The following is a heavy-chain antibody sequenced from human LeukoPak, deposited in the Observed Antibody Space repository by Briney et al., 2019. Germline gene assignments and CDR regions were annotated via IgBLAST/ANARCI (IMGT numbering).Heavy chain of an antibody. D-gene: IGHD1-1*01. CDR3: ARGQLEWENYYYGMDV. V-gene: IGHV3-53*01. CDR1: GFTVSGHP. J-gene: IGHJ6*02. CDR2: IYRGGNT. Sequence: GGSLRLSCAASGFTVSGHPMSWVRQAPGKGLEWVSVIYRGGNTYYADSVKGRFTISTDNSKNTLYLQMNSLRAEDTAVYYCARGQLEWENYYYGMDVWGQGTTVTVSS.